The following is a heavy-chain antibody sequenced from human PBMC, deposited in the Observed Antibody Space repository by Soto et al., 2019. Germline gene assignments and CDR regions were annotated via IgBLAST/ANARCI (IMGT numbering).Heavy chain of an antibody. J-gene: IGHJ4*02. V-gene: IGHV3-30*18. CDR3: AKDNGQWLTTSDC. Sequence: SLRLSCAASGFTFSHYGMHWVRQAPGKGLEWVAGISYDGSNKYYADSVKGRFTISRDNSKNTLYVQMNSLRAEDTAVYYCAKDNGQWLTTSDCWGRGTLVTVSS. D-gene: IGHD6-19*01. CDR1: GFTFSHYG. CDR2: ISYDGSNK.